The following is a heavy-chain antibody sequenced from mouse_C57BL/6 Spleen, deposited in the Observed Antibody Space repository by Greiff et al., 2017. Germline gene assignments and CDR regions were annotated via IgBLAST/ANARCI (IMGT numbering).Heavy chain of an antibody. V-gene: IGHV5-16*01. Sequence: DVKLVESEGGLVQPGSSMKLSCTASGFTFSDYYMAWVRQVPEKGLEWVANINYDGSSTYYLDSLKSRFIISRDNAKNILYLQMSSLKSEDTATYYCARGEIYYYGSSGFDYWGQGTTLTVSS. J-gene: IGHJ2*01. CDR2: INYDGSST. CDR1: GFTFSDYY. CDR3: ARGEIYYYGSSGFDY. D-gene: IGHD1-1*01.